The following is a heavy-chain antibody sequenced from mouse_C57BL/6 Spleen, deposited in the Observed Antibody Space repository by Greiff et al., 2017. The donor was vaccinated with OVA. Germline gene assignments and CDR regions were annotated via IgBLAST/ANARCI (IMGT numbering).Heavy chain of an antibody. D-gene: IGHD4-1*01. CDR3: ARETLLGRGFAY. Sequence: VHVKQSGPELVKPGASVKMSCKASGYTFTDYNMHWVKQSHGKSLEWIGYINPNNGGTSYNQKFKGKATLTVNKSSSTAYMELRSLTSEDSAVYYCARETLLGRGFAYWGQGTLVTVSA. CDR1: GYTFTDYN. V-gene: IGHV1-22*01. CDR2: INPNNGGT. J-gene: IGHJ3*01.